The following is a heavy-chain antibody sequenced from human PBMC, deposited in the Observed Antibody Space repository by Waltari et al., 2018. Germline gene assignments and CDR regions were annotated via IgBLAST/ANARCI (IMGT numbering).Heavy chain of an antibody. CDR2: VDHSGSA. CDR1: GGSFSGYY. J-gene: IGHJ4*02. V-gene: IGHV4-34*01. Sequence: QLRLQQWGAGLLKPSETLSLTCAVSGGSFSGYYWSWIRQTPGKGLEWIGEVDHSGSANYSPSLNSRVTVSLDTSNKQVSLTLTSVTAANTGIYSCARDARDWEAVDNTYLDSWGQGTLVAVSS. CDR3: ARDARDWEAVDNTYLDS. D-gene: IGHD2-21*02.